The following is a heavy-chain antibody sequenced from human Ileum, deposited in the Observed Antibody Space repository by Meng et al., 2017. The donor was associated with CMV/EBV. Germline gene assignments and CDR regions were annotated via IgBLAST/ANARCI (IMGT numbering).Heavy chain of an antibody. V-gene: IGHV3-23*01. J-gene: IGHJ4*02. Sequence: GESLKISCAASGFTFSSYAMSWVRQAPGKGLEWVSAISGSGGSTYYADSVKGRFTISRDNSKNTLYLQMNSLRAEDTAVYYCAKDRKLGEYHFDYWGQGTLVTVSS. CDR1: GFTFSSYA. CDR2: ISGSGGST. CDR3: AKDRKLGEYHFDY. D-gene: IGHD3-16*01.